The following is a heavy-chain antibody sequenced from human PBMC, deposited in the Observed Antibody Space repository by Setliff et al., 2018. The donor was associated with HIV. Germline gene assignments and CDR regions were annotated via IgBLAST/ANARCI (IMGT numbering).Heavy chain of an antibody. Sequence: PSETLSLTCTVSGGSISTSNWWGWIRQTPGKGLEWIGYIYYSGSTNYNPSLKSRVTMSLDTSTNQFSLKLSSVTASDTAVYYCARHVDGGLWNAYYYYGLDVWGQGTAVTVSS. CDR3: ARHVDGGLWNAYYYYGLDV. J-gene: IGHJ6*02. CDR2: IYYSGST. CDR1: GGSISTSNW. D-gene: IGHD3-3*01. V-gene: IGHV4-28*06.